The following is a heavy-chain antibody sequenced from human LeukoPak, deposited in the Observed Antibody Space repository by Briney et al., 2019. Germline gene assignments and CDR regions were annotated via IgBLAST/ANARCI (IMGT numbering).Heavy chain of an antibody. V-gene: IGHV3-23*01. D-gene: IGHD3-10*01. CDR1: DFSFITYA. Sequence: GGSLRLSCAASDFSFITYAMSWVRQAPGKGLEWVSTISGVGEVTYYADSVKGRFTISRDNSKNTLDLQMNSLRAEDTAVYYCARDSLMLRGPLVIYYFDFWGQGTLVTVSS. CDR2: ISGVGEVT. J-gene: IGHJ4*02. CDR3: ARDSLMLRGPLVIYYFDF.